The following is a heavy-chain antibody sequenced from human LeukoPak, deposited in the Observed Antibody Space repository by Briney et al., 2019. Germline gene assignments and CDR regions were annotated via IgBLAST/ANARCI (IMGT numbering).Heavy chain of an antibody. D-gene: IGHD6-13*01. CDR1: GFTFSGSA. J-gene: IGHJ4*02. CDR3: AKDALYSRSSHVDY. V-gene: IGHV3-73*01. Sequence: PGGSLRLSCAASGFTFSGSAMHWVRQASGKGLEWVGRIRSKANSYATAYAASVKGRFTISRDDSKNTAYLQMNSLRAEDTAVYYCAKDALYSRSSHVDYWGQGTLVTVSS. CDR2: IRSKANSYAT.